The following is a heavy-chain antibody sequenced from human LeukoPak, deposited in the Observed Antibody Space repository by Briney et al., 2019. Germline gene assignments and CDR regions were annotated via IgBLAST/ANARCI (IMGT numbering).Heavy chain of an antibody. D-gene: IGHD3-10*02. V-gene: IGHV3-48*03. CDR1: GFTFSSYE. Sequence: GVLRLSCAASGFTFSSYEMNWVRQAPGKGLEWVSYISISGSTIYYADSVKGRFTISRDNAKNSLYLQMNSLRAEATAVYYCAELGITMIGGVCGKGPTVTISS. J-gene: IGHJ6*04. CDR3: AELGITMIGGV. CDR2: ISISGSTI.